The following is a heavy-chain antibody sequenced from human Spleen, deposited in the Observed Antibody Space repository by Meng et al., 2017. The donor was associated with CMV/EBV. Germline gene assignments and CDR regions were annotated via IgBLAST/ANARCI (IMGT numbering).Heavy chain of an antibody. CDR1: GYTFTDYY. V-gene: IGHV1-2*02. CDR2: INLNSGGT. J-gene: IGHJ6*02. Sequence: ASVKVSCKASGYTFTDYYIHWVRQAPGQGLEWMGWINLNSGGTQYAQKFQGRVTMIRDTSISTAYMELSRLRSDDTAVYYCARVEGIAARPGSYGMDVWGQGTTVTVSS. CDR3: ARVEGIAARPGSYGMDV. D-gene: IGHD6-6*01.